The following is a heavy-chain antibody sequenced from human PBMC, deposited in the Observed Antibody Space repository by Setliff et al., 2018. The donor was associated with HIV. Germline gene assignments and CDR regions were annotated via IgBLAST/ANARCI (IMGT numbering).Heavy chain of an antibody. Sequence: GASVKVSCKASGGTFSSHAISWVRQAPGQGLEWMGRIIPIFGTANYAQKFQGRVTITADKSTSTAYMELSSLRSEDTAVYYCARDLGPSMVRGSIITLINGLFDYWGQGTPVTSPQ. D-gene: IGHD3-10*01. CDR2: IIPIFGTA. V-gene: IGHV1-69*06. CDR3: ARDLGPSMVRGSIITLINGLFDY. CDR1: GGTFSSHA. J-gene: IGHJ4*01.